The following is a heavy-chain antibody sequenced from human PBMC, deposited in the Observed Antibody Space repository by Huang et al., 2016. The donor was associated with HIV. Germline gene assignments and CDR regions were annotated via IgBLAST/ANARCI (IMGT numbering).Heavy chain of an antibody. D-gene: IGHD6-6*01. CDR3: ARDWSFGSSTSPAD. Sequence: QVQLVQSGAEVKNPGASVRVSCKASGYTFTDSNIHWVRQAPGQGLEGKGWINPKRGGTIYAQRCQGRVTRTRDTTISTVHMDLRRIQSDDTAVYFCARDWSFGSSTSPADWGQGTLVTVSS. V-gene: IGHV1-2*02. CDR1: GYTFTDSN. J-gene: IGHJ4*02. CDR2: INPKRGGT.